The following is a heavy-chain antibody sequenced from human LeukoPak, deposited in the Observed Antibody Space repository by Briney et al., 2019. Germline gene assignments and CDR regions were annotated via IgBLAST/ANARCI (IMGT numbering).Heavy chain of an antibody. D-gene: IGHD6-19*01. Sequence: SVKVSCKASGYTFTGYYIHWVRQAPGQGLEWMGRIIPILGIANYAQKFQGRVTITADKSTSTAYMELSSLRSEDTAVYYCARVLAVAGTDYWGQGTLVTVSS. J-gene: IGHJ4*02. CDR3: ARVLAVAGTDY. V-gene: IGHV1-69*04. CDR1: GYTFTGYY. CDR2: IIPILGIA.